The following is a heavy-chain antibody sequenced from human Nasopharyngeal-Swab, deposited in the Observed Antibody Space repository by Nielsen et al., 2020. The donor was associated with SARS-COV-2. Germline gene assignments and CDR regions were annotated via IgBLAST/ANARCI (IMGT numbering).Heavy chain of an antibody. V-gene: IGHV4-59*13. D-gene: IGHD4-17*01. Sequence: PGKGLEWIGYIYYTGSTNYNPSLKSRVTMSVDTSKNQFSLKLSSVTAADTAVYYCASSADYDPTKAYYALDVWGQGTTVTVSS. CDR3: ASSADYDPTKAYYALDV. CDR2: IYYTGST. J-gene: IGHJ6*02.